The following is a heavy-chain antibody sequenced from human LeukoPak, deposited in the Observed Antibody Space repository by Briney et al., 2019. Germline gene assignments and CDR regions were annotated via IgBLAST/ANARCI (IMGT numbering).Heavy chain of an antibody. CDR2: IWYDGSNK. J-gene: IGHJ4*02. V-gene: IGHV3-33*01. Sequence: GGSLRLSCAASGFTFSSYGMHWVRPAPGKGLEWVAVIWYDGSNKYYADSVKGRFTISRDNSKNTLYLQMNSLRAEDTAVYYCARDSSYFGSGSYYTYWGQGTLVTVSS. CDR3: ARDSSYFGSGSYYTY. CDR1: GFTFSSYG. D-gene: IGHD3-10*01.